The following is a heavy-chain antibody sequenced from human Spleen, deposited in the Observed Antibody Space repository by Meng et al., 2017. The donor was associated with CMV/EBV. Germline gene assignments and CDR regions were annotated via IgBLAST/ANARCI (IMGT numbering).Heavy chain of an antibody. J-gene: IGHJ3*02. V-gene: IGHV1-24*01. D-gene: IGHD3-22*01. CDR3: ATANTMIEILMSPGAFDI. Sequence: LSELSIHWVRQAPGKGLEWMGGFDPEDGATIYAQKFQGRVTMTEDTSTDTAYMELSSLRSEDTAVYYCATANTMIEILMSPGAFDIWGQGTMVTVSS. CDR2: FDPEDGAT. CDR1: LSELS.